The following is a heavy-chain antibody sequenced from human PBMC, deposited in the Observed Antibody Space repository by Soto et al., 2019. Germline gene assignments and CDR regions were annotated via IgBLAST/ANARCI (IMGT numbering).Heavy chain of an antibody. CDR1: VFTFNDYS. D-gene: IGHD3-10*01. Sequence: PGGSLRLSCESSVFTFNDYSMDWVRQAPEKGLEWVSPISSSGTYIYYADSVKGRFAISRDNANNVMYLQMDTLRAEDTAVYYCVRAGHVFDVHYYGMDLWGQGTTVTVSS. CDR3: VRAGHVFDVHYYGMDL. V-gene: IGHV3-21*01. J-gene: IGHJ6*02. CDR2: ISSSGTYI.